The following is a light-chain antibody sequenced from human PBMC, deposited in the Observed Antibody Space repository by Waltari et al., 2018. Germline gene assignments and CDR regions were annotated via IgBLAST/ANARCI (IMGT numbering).Light chain of an antibody. Sequence: SYDLTPPPSVSVSPGQTATTTCSGDKLRGQFVCWFQQKPGQSPLQVMYEDEKRPSGISDRFSASNSENTATLTISGTQAIDEADYYCQTWHSATLVFGGGTRLSV. CDR1: KLRGQF. CDR2: EDE. J-gene: IGLJ2*01. V-gene: IGLV3-1*01. CDR3: QTWHSATLV.